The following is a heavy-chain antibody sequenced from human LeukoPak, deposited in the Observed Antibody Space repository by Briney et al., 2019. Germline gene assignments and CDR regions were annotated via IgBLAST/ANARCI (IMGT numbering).Heavy chain of an antibody. Sequence: PGGSLRLSCAASGFTFTRYAMSWVRQAPGKGPEWVSGISASGGSAYYADSVKGRFTISRDDSKNTLYLQMNGLRVEDTAVYFCAKDLNGDYVGGFDMRGQGTMVIVSS. V-gene: IGHV3-23*01. CDR1: GFTFTRYA. CDR2: ISASGGSA. CDR3: AKDLNGDYVGGFDM. J-gene: IGHJ3*02. D-gene: IGHD4-17*01.